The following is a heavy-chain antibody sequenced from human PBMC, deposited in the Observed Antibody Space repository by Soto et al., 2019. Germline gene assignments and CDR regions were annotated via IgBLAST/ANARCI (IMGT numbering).Heavy chain of an antibody. Sequence: QVQLQQWGAGLLKPSETLSLTCAVYGGSFSGYYWSWIRQPPGKGLEWIGEINPSGSTNYNPSLKSRVTISVDTSKNQFSLKLSSVTAADTAVYYCARARYRTPDAFDIWGQGKMVTVSS. CDR1: GGSFSGYY. D-gene: IGHD2-2*02. V-gene: IGHV4-34*01. J-gene: IGHJ3*02. CDR3: ARARYRTPDAFDI. CDR2: INPSGST.